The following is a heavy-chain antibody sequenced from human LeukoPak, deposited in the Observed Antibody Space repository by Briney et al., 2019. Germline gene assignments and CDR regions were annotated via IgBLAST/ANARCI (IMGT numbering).Heavy chain of an antibody. Sequence: ASVKVSCKASGYTFTSYGISWVRQAPGQGLEWMGWISAYNGNTNYAQKFQGRVTITADKSTSTAYMELSSLRSEDTAVYYCARAAVAGTFIPYYFDYWGQGTLVTVSS. CDR2: ISAYNGNT. CDR1: GYTFTSYG. D-gene: IGHD6-19*01. CDR3: ARAAVAGTFIPYYFDY. V-gene: IGHV1-18*01. J-gene: IGHJ4*02.